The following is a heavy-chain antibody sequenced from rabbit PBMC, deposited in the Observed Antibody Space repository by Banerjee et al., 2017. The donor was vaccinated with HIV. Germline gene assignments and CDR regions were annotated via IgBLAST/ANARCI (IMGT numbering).Heavy chain of an antibody. D-gene: IGHD4-2*01. J-gene: IGHJ4*01. V-gene: IGHV1S40*01. CDR1: GFSFSKNYY. CDR3: ARSAGGVYAFDL. Sequence: QSLEESGGDLVKPGASLTLTCTASGFSFSKNYYIYWVRQAPGKGPEWIACIYAGDGSTYYASWVNGRFTISKTSSTTVTLQMTSLTAADTATYFCARSAGGVYAFDLWGPGTLVTIS. CDR2: IYAGDGST.